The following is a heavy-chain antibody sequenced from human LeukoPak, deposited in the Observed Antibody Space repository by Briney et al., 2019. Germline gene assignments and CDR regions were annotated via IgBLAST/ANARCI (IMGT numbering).Heavy chain of an antibody. Sequence: ASVKVSCKASGYTFTSYYMHWVRQAPGQGLEWMGIINPSGGSTSYAQKFQGRVTMTRDTSTSTVYMELSSLRSEDTAVYYCAGEGVYYDSSFSFAGEGIDYWGQGTLVTVSS. CDR3: AGEGVYYDSSFSFAGEGIDY. J-gene: IGHJ4*02. CDR2: INPSGGST. V-gene: IGHV1-46*01. CDR1: GYTFTSYY. D-gene: IGHD3-22*01.